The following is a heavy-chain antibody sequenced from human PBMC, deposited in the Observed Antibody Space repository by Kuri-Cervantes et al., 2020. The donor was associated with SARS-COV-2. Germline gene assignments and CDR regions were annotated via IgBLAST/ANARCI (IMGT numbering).Heavy chain of an antibody. CDR2: VRGKANNYAT. J-gene: IGHJ4*02. V-gene: IGHV3-73*01. CDR3: TTLIDY. Sequence: GGSLRLSCEVSGFLFSASAIHWVRQGSGKGLEWVGRVRGKANNYATAYAASVKGRFTISRDDSKNMAYLQMNSLKTVDTAVYYCTTLIDYWGQGTLVTVSS. CDR1: GFLFSASA.